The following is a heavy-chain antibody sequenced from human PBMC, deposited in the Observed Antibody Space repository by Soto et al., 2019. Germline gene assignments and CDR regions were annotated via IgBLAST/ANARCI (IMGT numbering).Heavy chain of an antibody. Sequence: QVQLVESGGGVVQPGKSRRLSCAASGFSFNNYEIHWVRQGPGKGLEWVSVISFDGSNKFYADTVKGRFTISRDNPKNIVFLPMDSLTTEDTALNYWASGATAILTPLGYWRQGALVTFSS. CDR1: GFSFNNYE. CDR3: ASGATAILTPLGY. CDR2: ISFDGSNK. D-gene: IGHD2-21*02. V-gene: IGHV3-30-3*01. J-gene: IGHJ4*02.